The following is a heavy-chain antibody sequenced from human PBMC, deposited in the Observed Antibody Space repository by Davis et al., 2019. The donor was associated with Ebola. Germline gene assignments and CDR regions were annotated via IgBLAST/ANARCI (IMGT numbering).Heavy chain of an antibody. CDR3: ARGNGDYLRLDS. Sequence: SETLSLTCTVSGGSISNYYWTWIRQAPGEGLEWIGYVYYSGYANYNPSLKSRVTISLDTSMTRFSLRLNSVTAADTAVYYCARGNGDYLRLDSCGQGTLVTVSS. J-gene: IGHJ4*02. CDR2: VYYSGYA. V-gene: IGHV4-59*01. D-gene: IGHD4-17*01. CDR1: GGSISNYY.